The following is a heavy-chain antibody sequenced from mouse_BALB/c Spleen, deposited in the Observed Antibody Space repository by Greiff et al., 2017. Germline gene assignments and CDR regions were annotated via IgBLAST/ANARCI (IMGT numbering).Heavy chain of an antibody. Sequence: EVQLQESGPGLLKPSQSLSLTCTVTGYSNTSDYAWNWIRQFPGNKLEWMGYISYSGSTSYNPSLKSRISITRDTSKNQFFLQLNSVTTEDTATYYCARAVANWDFFAYGGQGTLVTVCA. CDR2: ISYSGST. J-gene: IGHJ3*01. D-gene: IGHD4-1*01. V-gene: IGHV3-2*02. CDR1: GYSNTSDYA. CDR3: ARAVANWDFFAY.